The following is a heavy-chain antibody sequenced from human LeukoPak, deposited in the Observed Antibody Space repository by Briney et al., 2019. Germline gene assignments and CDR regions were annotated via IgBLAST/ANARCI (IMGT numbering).Heavy chain of an antibody. CDR1: GVSISDYY. V-gene: IGHV4-59*01. D-gene: IGHD1-20*01. CDR2: IHYSGSP. CDR3: AKFGVNFNLEV. J-gene: IGHJ6*02. Sequence: SETLSLTCTVSGVSISDYYWSWVRQPPGKGLEYIGQIHYSGSPNYNPSLESRITISVDSSKNQFSLKVRSVTAADTAVYYCAKFGVNFNLEVWGQGTTVTVSS.